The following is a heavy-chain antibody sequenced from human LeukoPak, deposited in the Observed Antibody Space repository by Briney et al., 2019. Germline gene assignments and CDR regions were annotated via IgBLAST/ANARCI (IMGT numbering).Heavy chain of an antibody. CDR2: ISYDGSNK. D-gene: IGHD6-13*01. Sequence: PGRSLRLSCAASGCTFSSYAMHWVRQAPGKGLEWVAVISYDGSNKYYADSVKGRFTISRDNSKNTLYLQMNSLRAEDTAVYYCARAPVPAAASAGFDYWGQGTLVTVSS. CDR1: GCTFSSYA. J-gene: IGHJ4*02. V-gene: IGHV3-30-3*01. CDR3: ARAPVPAAASAGFDY.